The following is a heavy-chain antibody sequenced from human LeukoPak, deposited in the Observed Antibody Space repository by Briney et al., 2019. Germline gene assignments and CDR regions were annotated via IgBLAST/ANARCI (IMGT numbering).Heavy chain of an antibody. J-gene: IGHJ4*02. Sequence: GGSLRLSCAASGFTVSSNYMSWVRQAPGKGLEWVSVIYSGGSTYYADSVKGRFTISRDNSKNTLYLQMNSLRAEDTAVYYCARDLVGATDGVGYWGQGTLVTVSS. V-gene: IGHV3-53*01. CDR1: GFTVSSNY. CDR2: IYSGGST. CDR3: ARDLVGATDGVGY. D-gene: IGHD1-26*01.